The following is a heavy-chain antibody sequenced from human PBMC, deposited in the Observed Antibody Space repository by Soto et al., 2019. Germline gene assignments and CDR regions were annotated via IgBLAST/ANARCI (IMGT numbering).Heavy chain of an antibody. Sequence: SETLSLTCTVSGSSISSGGYYWSWIRQHPGKGLEWIGYIYYSGSTYYNPSLKSRITISVDTSKNQFSLKLSSVTAADTAVYYCARSSPVVTAPWGQGTLVTVSS. D-gene: IGHD2-21*02. CDR2: IYYSGST. CDR1: GSSISSGGYY. J-gene: IGHJ5*02. CDR3: ARSSPVVTAP. V-gene: IGHV4-31*03.